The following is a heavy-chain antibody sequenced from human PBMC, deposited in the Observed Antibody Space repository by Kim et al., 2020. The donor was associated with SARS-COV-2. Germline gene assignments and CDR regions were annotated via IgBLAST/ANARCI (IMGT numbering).Heavy chain of an antibody. J-gene: IGHJ5*02. Sequence: IYYADSVKGRFTIARDTAKNSLYLQRNSLRDEDTAVYYCARDHSDSGTSPWGQGTLVTVSS. CDR3: ARDHSDSGTSP. V-gene: IGHV3-48*02. CDR2: I. D-gene: IGHD1-26*01.